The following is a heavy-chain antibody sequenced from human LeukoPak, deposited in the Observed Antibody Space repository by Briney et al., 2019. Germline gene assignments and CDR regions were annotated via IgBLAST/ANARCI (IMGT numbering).Heavy chain of an antibody. J-gene: IGHJ5*02. CDR1: GGSISSYY. D-gene: IGHD4-17*01. V-gene: IGHV4-4*09. CDR3: ARSVYGDYDNWFDP. Sequence: SETLSLTCTVSGGSISSYYWSWIRQPPGKGLEWIGYIYTSGSANYNPSLNSRVTISVDTSKNQFSLKLSSVTAADTAVYYCARSVYGDYDNWFDPWGQGTLVTVSS. CDR2: IYTSGSA.